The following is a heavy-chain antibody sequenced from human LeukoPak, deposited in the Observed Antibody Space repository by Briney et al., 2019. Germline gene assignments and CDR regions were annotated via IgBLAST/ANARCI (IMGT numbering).Heavy chain of an antibody. J-gene: IGHJ4*02. D-gene: IGHD3-22*01. V-gene: IGHV3-30-3*01. CDR3: AREMYYYDSSGYYPFDY. CDR1: GFTFSSYA. CDR2: ISYDGSNK. Sequence: GGSLRLSCAASGFTFSSYAMHWVRQAPGKGLEWVAVISYDGSNKYYADSVKGRFTISRDNSKNTLYLQVNSLRAEDTAVYYCAREMYYYDSSGYYPFDYWGQGTLVTVSS.